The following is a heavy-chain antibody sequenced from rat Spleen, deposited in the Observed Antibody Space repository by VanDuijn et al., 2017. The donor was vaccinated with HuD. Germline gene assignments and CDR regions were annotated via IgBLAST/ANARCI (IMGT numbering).Heavy chain of an antibody. Sequence: EVRLVESGGGSVQPGRSLKLSCTASGFIFSNYDMVWVRQAPKKGLEWVATIISGGSNAYYPDSVKGRFTISRDNAKSTLYLQMDSLRSEDTATYYCARHNSGYGVMDAWGQGVMVTVSS. CDR1: GFIFSNYD. D-gene: IGHD4-3*01. CDR2: IISGGSNA. CDR3: ARHNSGYGVMDA. J-gene: IGHJ4*01. V-gene: IGHV5-25*01.